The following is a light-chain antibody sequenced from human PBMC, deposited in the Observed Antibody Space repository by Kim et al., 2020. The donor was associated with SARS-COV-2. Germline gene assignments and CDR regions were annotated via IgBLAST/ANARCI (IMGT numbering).Light chain of an antibody. J-gene: IGLJ2*01. CDR1: SSTIGAVYD. CDR3: QSYDSGLTQVV. CDR2: GNN. V-gene: IGLV1-40*01. Sequence: QRGTISCPGSSSTIGAVYDVHWYQQLPGAAPKLLIYGNNNRPSGVPDRFSGSKSGTSASLAITGLQAEDEADYYCQSYDSGLTQVVFGGGTQLTVL.